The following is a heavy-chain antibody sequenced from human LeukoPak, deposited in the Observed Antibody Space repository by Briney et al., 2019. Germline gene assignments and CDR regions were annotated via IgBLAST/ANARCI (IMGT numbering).Heavy chain of an antibody. J-gene: IGHJ6*02. CDR3: ARQEGVAGYSYYYGMDV. V-gene: IGHV4-59*08. D-gene: IGHD6-19*01. CDR2: IYYSGSI. CDR1: GGSISSYY. Sequence: SETLSLTCTVSGGSISSYYWSWIRQPPGKGLEWIGYIYYSGSINYNPSLKSRVTISVDTSKNQFSLKLSSVTAADTAVYYCARQEGVAGYSYYYGMDVWGQGTTVTVSS.